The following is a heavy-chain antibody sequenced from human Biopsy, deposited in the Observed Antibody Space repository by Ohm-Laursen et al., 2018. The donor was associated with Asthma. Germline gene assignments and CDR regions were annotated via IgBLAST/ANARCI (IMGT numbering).Heavy chain of an antibody. CDR3: ARCQVGYSSGWSLLLKKIYYSGMDV. D-gene: IGHD6-19*01. Sequence: SPVKVSCKAPGGTFSNFAISWVRQAPGQGLEWLGGVMTVFGTTNYAQKFQGRVTITADESTSTAYMEVTSLRSEDTAIYYCARCQVGYSSGWSLLLKKIYYSGMDVWGQGTAVTVSS. V-gene: IGHV1-69*01. J-gene: IGHJ6*02. CDR1: GGTFSNFA. CDR2: VMTVFGTT.